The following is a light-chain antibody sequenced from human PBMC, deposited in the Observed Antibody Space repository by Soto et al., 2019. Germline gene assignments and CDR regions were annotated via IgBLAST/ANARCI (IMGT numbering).Light chain of an antibody. Sequence: SPGTLSLSPGERATLSCRASQSVSSSYLAWYQQKPGQAPRLLIYGASSRATGIPDRFSGSGSGTDFTLTISRLEPEDFAVYYTEPYGTSPITFGQVTRLAIK. CDR2: GAS. CDR1: QSVSSSY. CDR3: EPYGTSPIT. V-gene: IGKV3-20*01. J-gene: IGKJ5*01.